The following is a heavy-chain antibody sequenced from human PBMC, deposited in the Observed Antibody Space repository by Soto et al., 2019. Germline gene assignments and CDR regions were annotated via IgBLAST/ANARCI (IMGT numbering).Heavy chain of an antibody. V-gene: IGHV3-21*01. J-gene: IGHJ4*01. CDR2: INGRSNYK. Sequence: GGSLRLSCATPGFMFSTYVMNWVRQAPGKGLEWVSSINGRSNYKYYANSVRGRFTISRDNAKNSLFLQMSSLTAEDTAVYYCAREDGIAGETSAFDYWGHGTLVTVSS. CDR1: GFMFSTYV. D-gene: IGHD1-26*01. CDR3: AREDGIAGETSAFDY.